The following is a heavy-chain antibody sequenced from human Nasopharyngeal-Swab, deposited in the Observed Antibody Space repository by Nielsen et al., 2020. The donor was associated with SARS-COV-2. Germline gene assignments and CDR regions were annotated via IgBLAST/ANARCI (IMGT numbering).Heavy chain of an antibody. V-gene: IGHV7-4-1*02. J-gene: IGHJ4*02. D-gene: IGHD6-6*01. CDR3: ASYSSSPAVDY. CDR2: INTNTGNP. Sequence: WVRQAPGQGLEWMGWINTNTGNPTYAQGFTGRFVFSLDTSVSTAYLQISSLKAGDTAVYYCASYSSSPAVDYWGQGTLVTVSS.